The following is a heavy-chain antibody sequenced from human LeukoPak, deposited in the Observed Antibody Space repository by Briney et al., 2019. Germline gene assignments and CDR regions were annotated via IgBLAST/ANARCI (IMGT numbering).Heavy chain of an antibody. V-gene: IGHV3-23*01. D-gene: IGHD6-19*01. CDR2: IGGSGDKT. CDR1: GFTFNRNA. CDR3: VRRGDASSGWGDHDY. J-gene: IGHJ4*02. Sequence: GGSLRLSCAASGFTFNRNAISWVRQAPGKGLEWVSTIGGSGDKTFYADSVKGRFTSSRDNSKNMLHLQMSSLTGEDTAPYYFVRRGDASSGWGDHDYWGQGALVTVSS.